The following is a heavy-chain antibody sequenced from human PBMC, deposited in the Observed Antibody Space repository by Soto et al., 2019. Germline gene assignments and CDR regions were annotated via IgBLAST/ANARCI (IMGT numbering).Heavy chain of an antibody. D-gene: IGHD3-3*01. CDR2: LWYDGSNQ. V-gene: IGHV3-33*01. J-gene: IGHJ4*02. CDR1: GFSFSSYA. Sequence: QVQLVESGGGVVQPGTSLRLSCAASGFSFSSYAMHWVRQAPGKGLEWVAALWYDGSNQNYAESVKGRFTISRDNSKRTVYLQMNSLKAEDMAVYYCARDINDFWSGYLYWGQGTLVTVSS. CDR3: ARDINDFWSGYLY.